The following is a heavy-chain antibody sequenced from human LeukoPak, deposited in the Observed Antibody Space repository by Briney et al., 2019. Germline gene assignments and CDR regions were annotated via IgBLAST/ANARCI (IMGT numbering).Heavy chain of an antibody. CDR3: ARRSPGAWYFDY. J-gene: IGHJ4*02. V-gene: IGHV4-39*01. CDR2: IYYSGST. D-gene: IGHD3-10*01. Sequence: SETLSLTCTVSGVSISSTSYYWGWIRQPPGKGLEWIGNIYYSGSTYYNPSLKSPVTISVDTSRNQFSLKLSSVTAADTAVYYCARRSPGAWYFDYWGQGTLVSVSS. CDR1: GVSISSTSYY.